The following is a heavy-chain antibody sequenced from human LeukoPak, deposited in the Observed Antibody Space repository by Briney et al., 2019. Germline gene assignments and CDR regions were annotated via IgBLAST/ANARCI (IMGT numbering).Heavy chain of an antibody. CDR2: IYYGGST. D-gene: IGHD6-13*01. CDR1: GGSISSYY. Sequence: PSETLSLTCTVSGGSISSYYWSWIRQPPGKGLEWMWNIYYGGSTNYNPSLKCRVTISVDTSKNQFSLKLSSVTAADTAVYYCARALHGYSSSWSWFDPWGQGTLVTVSS. J-gene: IGHJ5*02. CDR3: ARALHGYSSSWSWFDP. V-gene: IGHV4-59*01.